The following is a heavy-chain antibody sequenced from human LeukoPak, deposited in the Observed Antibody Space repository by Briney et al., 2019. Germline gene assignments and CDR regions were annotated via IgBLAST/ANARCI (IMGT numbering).Heavy chain of an antibody. V-gene: IGHV1-69*06. J-gene: IGHJ4*02. Sequence: SVKVSCKASGGTFSSYAISWVRQAPGQGLEWMGRIIPIFGTANYAQKFQGRVTITADKSTSTAYMELSSLRSEDTAVYYCLYRIAAWSGTFDYWGQGTLVTVSS. CDR2: IIPIFGTA. CDR1: GGTFSSYA. CDR3: LYRIAAWSGTFDY. D-gene: IGHD6-13*01.